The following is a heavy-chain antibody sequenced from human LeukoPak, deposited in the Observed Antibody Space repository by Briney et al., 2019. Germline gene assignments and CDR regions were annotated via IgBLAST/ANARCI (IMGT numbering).Heavy chain of an antibody. V-gene: IGHV3-23*01. D-gene: IGHD4-17*01. CDR1: GITFSSYA. Sequence: LPGGSLRLSCAASGITFSSYAMSWVRQAPGKGLEWVSAISGSDGNTFYADSVKGRFTISRDNSKNTLSLQMNSLRAEDTALYYCAKDSSVPYGITDWGQGTLVTVSS. CDR3: AKDSSVPYGITD. CDR2: ISGSDGNT. J-gene: IGHJ4*02.